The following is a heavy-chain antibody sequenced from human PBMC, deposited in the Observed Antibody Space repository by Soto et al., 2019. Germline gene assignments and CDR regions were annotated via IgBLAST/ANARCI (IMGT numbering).Heavy chain of an antibody. V-gene: IGHV1-69*12. Sequence: QVQLVQSGAEVKKPGSSVKVSCKASGGTFNTFAISWVRQAPGQGFEWLGGIIPIFRTPDYAQKFQGRVTIIADESASTAYMELSSLRSEDTAVYYCARDKERQRLGGNYYYAMDIWGQGPTVTGSS. J-gene: IGHJ6*02. D-gene: IGHD5-12*01. CDR1: GGTFNTFA. CDR3: ARDKERQRLGGNYYYAMDI. CDR2: IIPIFRTP.